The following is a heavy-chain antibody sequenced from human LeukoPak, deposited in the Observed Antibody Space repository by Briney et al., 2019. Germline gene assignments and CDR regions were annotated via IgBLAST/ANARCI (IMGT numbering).Heavy chain of an antibody. CDR2: IIPILGIA. CDR3: ARDWATDAFDI. CDR1: GGTFSSYA. Sequence: SVKVSCKASGGTFSSYAISWVRQAPGQGLEWMGRIIPILGIANYAQKFQGRVTITADKSTSTAYMELSSLRSEDTAVYYCARDWATDAFDIWGQGTMVTVSS. V-gene: IGHV1-69*04. D-gene: IGHD5-12*01. J-gene: IGHJ3*02.